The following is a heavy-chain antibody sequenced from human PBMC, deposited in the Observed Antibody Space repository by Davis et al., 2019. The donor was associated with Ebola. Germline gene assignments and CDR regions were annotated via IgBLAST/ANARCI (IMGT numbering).Heavy chain of an antibody. CDR1: GGSISSYY. Sequence: MPSETLSLTCTVSGGSISSYYWSWIRQPPGKGLEWIGYIYYSGSTNYNPSLKSRVTISVDTSKNQFSLKLSSVTAADTAVYYCARQDSCSGGSCFLYYYYGMDVWGKGTTVTVSS. CDR2: IYYSGST. CDR3: ARQDSCSGGSCFLYYYYGMDV. D-gene: IGHD2-15*01. J-gene: IGHJ6*04. V-gene: IGHV4-59*08.